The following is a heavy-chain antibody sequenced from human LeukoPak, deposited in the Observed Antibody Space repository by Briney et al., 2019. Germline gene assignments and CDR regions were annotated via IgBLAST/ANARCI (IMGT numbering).Heavy chain of an antibody. J-gene: IGHJ4*02. D-gene: IGHD6-13*01. Sequence: GGSLRLSCAASGFTFSSYGMSWVRQAPGKGLEWVSAISGSGGSTYYADSVKGRFTISRDNSKNTLYLQMNSLRAEDTAVYYCATAGYIEYYFDYWGQGTLVTVSS. CDR3: ATAGYIEYYFDY. CDR2: ISGSGGST. CDR1: GFTFSSYG. V-gene: IGHV3-23*01.